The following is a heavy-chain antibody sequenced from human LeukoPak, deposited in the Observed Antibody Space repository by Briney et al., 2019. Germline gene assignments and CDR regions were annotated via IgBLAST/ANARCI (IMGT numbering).Heavy chain of an antibody. V-gene: IGHV4-61*02. J-gene: IGHJ4*02. D-gene: IGHD6-19*01. CDR3: ARDTGSGWFDY. CDR2: ISTSGTT. CDR1: GGSVSGGNYY. Sequence: SQTLSLTCTVSGGSVSGGNYYWSWIRQPAGKGLEWIGRISTSGTTNYNPSLKSRITISIGTSKNQFSLNLSSVTAADTAVYYCARDTGSGWFDYWGQGTLVTVSS.